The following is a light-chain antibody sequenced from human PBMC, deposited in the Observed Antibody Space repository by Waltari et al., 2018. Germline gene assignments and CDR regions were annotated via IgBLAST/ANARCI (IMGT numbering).Light chain of an antibody. V-gene: IGKV1-NL1*01. Sequence: DIQMTQVPSSLSASVGDRGTITCRASQAISNSLAWYQQKPGKAPKVLLYRASTLESGVPARFSGSGTGTDYTLTISSLQPEDFATYYCQQYAATPLTFGGGTKVEIK. J-gene: IGKJ4*02. CDR2: RAS. CDR1: QAISNS. CDR3: QQYAATPLT.